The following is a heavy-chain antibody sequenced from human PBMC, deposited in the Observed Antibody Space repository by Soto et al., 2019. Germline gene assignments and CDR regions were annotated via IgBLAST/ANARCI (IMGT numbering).Heavy chain of an antibody. Sequence: SVKVSCKASGNTLSSYAFTWLRQAPGKGFELMGTIIPILRTTEYEQKFQGRVTITADESTTTVHMELSGLTSGDTGIYFCARGYQPILPFDFWGQGTLVTVSS. CDR3: ARGYQPILPFDF. CDR1: GNTLSSYA. J-gene: IGHJ4*02. D-gene: IGHD2-15*01. CDR2: IIPILRTT. V-gene: IGHV1-69*11.